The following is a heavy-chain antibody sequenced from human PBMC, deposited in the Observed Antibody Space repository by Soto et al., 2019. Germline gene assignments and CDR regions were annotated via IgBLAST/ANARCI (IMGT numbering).Heavy chain of an antibody. CDR1: GFTFSSYA. J-gene: IGHJ4*02. D-gene: IGHD3-10*01. Sequence: GGSLRLSCAASGFTFSSYAMSWVRQAPGKGLEWVSAISGSGGSTYYADSVKGRVTISRDNSKNTLYLQMNSLRAEDTAVYYCAKEGGSGSHARTGWGYWGQGTLVTVSS. CDR3: AKEGGSGSHARTGWGY. V-gene: IGHV3-23*01. CDR2: ISGSGGST.